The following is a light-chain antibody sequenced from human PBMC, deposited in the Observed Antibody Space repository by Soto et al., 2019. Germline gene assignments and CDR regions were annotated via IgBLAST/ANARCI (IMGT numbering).Light chain of an antibody. CDR1: QSVSSN. CDR2: GAS. Sequence: EIVMTQSPATLSVSPGERATLSCRASQSVSSNLAWYQQTPGQAPRLLIYGASSRATGIPARFSGSGSGTEFTLTISSLQSEDFAVYYCQQYNNWPLTFGGGTKVELK. V-gene: IGKV3-15*01. J-gene: IGKJ4*01. CDR3: QQYNNWPLT.